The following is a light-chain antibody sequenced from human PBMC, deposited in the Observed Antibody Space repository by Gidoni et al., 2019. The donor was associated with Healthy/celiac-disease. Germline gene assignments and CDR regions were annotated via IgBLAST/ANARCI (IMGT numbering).Light chain of an antibody. CDR2: AAS. CDR1: PSISSY. V-gene: IGKV1-39*01. CDR3: QQSYSTPRA. J-gene: IGKJ4*01. Sequence: DIQMTQSPSSLSASVGDRVTITCRTSPSISSYLHWFQRKAGKAPTLLIYAASSLHRGVPSRFSGSGSGTDFTLTISSLQPEDFATYYCQQSYSTPRAFGGGTKVEIK.